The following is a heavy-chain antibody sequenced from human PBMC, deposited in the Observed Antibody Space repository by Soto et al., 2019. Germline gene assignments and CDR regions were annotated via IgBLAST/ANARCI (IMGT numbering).Heavy chain of an antibody. J-gene: IGHJ4*02. Sequence: QLTLKAAGPTLVKPTQTLTLTCSFSGFSLITSGVGVGWIRQPPGKAMERLALIFWDDDKGYSTSVKSRLTITTDTSRSQVALTMTNMDPADPATYYSTNTMEPKIFDYSDQETLVTDS. D-gene: IGHD1-26*01. CDR1: GFSLITSGVG. CDR2: IFWDDDK. CDR3: TNTMEPKIFDY. V-gene: IGHV2-5*02.